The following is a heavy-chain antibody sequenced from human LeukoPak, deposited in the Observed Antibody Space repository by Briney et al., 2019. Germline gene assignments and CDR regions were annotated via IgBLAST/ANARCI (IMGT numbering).Heavy chain of an antibody. J-gene: IGHJ6*03. CDR3: ARDYHPWWELNYYYYMDV. D-gene: IGHD1-26*01. Sequence: PGGSLRLSCAASGFTFSSYSMNWVRQAPGKGLEWVSYISSSSSTIYYADSVKGRFTISRDNAKNSLYLQMNSLRAEDTAVYYCARDYHPWWELNYYYYMDVWGKGTTVTVSS. CDR1: GFTFSSYS. CDR2: ISSSSSTI. V-gene: IGHV3-48*01.